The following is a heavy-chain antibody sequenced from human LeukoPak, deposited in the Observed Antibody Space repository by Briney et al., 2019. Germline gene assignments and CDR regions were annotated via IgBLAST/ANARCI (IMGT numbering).Heavy chain of an antibody. CDR1: GGSISSSSYY. J-gene: IGHJ5*02. Sequence: SETLSLTCTVSGGSISSSSYYWGWIRQPPGKGLEWIGRIYTSGSTNYNPSLKSRVTMSVDTSKNQFSLKLSSVTAADTAVYYCARDGLGYCSSTSCYVWFDPWGQGTLVTVSS. CDR3: ARDGLGYCSSTSCYVWFDP. V-gene: IGHV4-39*07. CDR2: IYTSGST. D-gene: IGHD2-2*01.